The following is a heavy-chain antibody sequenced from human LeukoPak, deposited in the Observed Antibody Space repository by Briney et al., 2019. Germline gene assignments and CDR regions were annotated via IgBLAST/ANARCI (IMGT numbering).Heavy chain of an antibody. V-gene: IGHV3-21*01. CDR3: ASEFIVGATRDAFDI. J-gene: IGHJ3*02. Sequence: GGSLRLSCAASGLTFSSYSMSWVRQAPGKGLEWVSSISSSSSYIYYADSVKGRFTISRDNAKNSLYLQMNSLRAEDTAVYYCASEFIVGATRDAFDIWGQGTMVTVSS. D-gene: IGHD1-26*01. CDR2: ISSSSSYI. CDR1: GLTFSSYS.